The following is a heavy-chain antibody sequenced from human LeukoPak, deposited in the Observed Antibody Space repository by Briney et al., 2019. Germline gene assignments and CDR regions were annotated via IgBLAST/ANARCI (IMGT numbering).Heavy chain of an antibody. CDR1: GFTFSTYT. CDR3: ASDWVGPTSPFDY. CDR2: ISSGSSYI. V-gene: IGHV3-21*01. J-gene: IGHJ4*02. D-gene: IGHD1-26*01. Sequence: GGSLRLSCAASGFTFSTYTMNWVRQAPGKGLEWVSSISSGSSYIYYADSLKGRFTISRDNAENSLYLQMNSLRAEDTAVYYCASDWVGPTSPFDYWGQGTLVTVSS.